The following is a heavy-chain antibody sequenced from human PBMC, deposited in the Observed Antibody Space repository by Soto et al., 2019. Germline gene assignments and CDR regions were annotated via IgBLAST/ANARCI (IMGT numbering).Heavy chain of an antibody. CDR3: ARGKDFWSGYSPYYYMDV. V-gene: IGHV1-8*01. D-gene: IGHD3-3*01. CDR1: GYTFTRYD. CDR2: MNPNSGNT. J-gene: IGHJ6*03. Sequence: ASLKVSCKTSGYTFTRYDINWVRQATGQGLEWMGWMNPNSGNTGYAQKFQGRVTMTRNTSISTAYMELSSLRSEDTAVYYCARGKDFWSGYSPYYYMDVWGKGTTVTGSS.